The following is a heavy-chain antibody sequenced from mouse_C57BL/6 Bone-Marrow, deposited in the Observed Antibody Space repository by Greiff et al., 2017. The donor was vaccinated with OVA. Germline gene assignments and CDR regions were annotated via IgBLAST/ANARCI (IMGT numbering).Heavy chain of an antibody. CDR2: ISNGGGSN. Sequence: EVKLVESGGGLVQPGGSLKLSCAASGFTFSDYYMYWVRQTPEKRLEWVAYISNGGGSNYYPDTVKGRFTISRDNAKNTLYLQMSRLKSEDTAMYYCARDYYGSFYYAMDYWGQGTSVTVSS. J-gene: IGHJ4*01. CDR3: ARDYYGSFYYAMDY. D-gene: IGHD1-1*01. V-gene: IGHV5-12*01. CDR1: GFTFSDYY.